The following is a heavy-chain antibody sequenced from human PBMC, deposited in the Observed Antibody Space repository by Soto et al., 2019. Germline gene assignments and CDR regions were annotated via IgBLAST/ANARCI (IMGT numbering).Heavy chain of an antibody. D-gene: IGHD2-15*01. V-gene: IGHV3-74*01. Sequence: VKLVESGGGLVQPGGSLRLSCAASGFTFSNYWMYWVRQAPGQGLVWVSRINSDGSVSRYADSVKGRLTISRDNVKNTLYLQMNSLRVEDTAVYYCARGECVGGSCYSLAGSFYYYMDVWGKGTTVTVFS. CDR2: INSDGSVS. CDR3: ARGECVGGSCYSLAGSFYYYMDV. J-gene: IGHJ6*03. CDR1: GFTFSNYW.